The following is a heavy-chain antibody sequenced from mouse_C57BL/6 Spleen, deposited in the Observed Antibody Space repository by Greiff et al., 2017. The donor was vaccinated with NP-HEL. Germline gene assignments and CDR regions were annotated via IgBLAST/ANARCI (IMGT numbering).Heavy chain of an antibody. CDR2: IHPNSGST. CDR1: GYTFTSYW. D-gene: IGHD2-4*01. Sequence: VQLQQSGAELVKPGASVKLSCKASGYTFTSYWMHWVKQRPGQGLEWIGMIHPNSGSTNYNEKFKSKATLTVDKSSSTAYMQRSSLTSEDSAVYYCARGGNIGLRAYWGQGTLVTVSA. V-gene: IGHV1-64*01. CDR3: ARGGNIGLRAY. J-gene: IGHJ3*01.